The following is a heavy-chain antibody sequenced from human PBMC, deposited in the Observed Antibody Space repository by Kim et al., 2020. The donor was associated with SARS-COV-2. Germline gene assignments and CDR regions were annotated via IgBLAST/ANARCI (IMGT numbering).Heavy chain of an antibody. J-gene: IGHJ4*02. V-gene: IGHV5-51*01. Sequence: GESLKISCKGSGYSFTSYWIGWVRQMPGKGLEWMGIIYPGDSDTRYSPSFQGQVTISADKSISTAYLQWSSLKASDTAMYYCARVRGGYDPRGYFDYWGQGTLVTVSS. CDR3: ARVRGGYDPRGYFDY. CDR2: IYPGDSDT. CDR1: GYSFTSYW. D-gene: IGHD5-12*01.